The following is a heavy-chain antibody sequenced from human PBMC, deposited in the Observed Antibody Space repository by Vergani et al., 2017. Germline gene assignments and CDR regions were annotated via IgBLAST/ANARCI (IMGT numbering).Heavy chain of an antibody. CDR2: ISGSGGNT. J-gene: IGHJ6*02. D-gene: IGHD2-21*01. Sequence: EVQLLESGGNLIQPGGSLRLSCGASGLTFSSYAMTWVRLAPGKGLQWVSAISGSGGNTFYTDSVKGRLTISRDNSKDTLYLQMNSLRVEDTAIYYCAKARDPNCKGGNCYSYYYVLDLWGQGTTVTVSS. V-gene: IGHV3-23*01. CDR3: AKARDPNCKGGNCYSYYYVLDL. CDR1: GLTFSSYA.